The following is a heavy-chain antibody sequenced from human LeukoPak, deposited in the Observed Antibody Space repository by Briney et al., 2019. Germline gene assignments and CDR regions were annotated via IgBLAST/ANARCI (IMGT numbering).Heavy chain of an antibody. V-gene: IGHV1-69*13. CDR2: ITPIFGTA. Sequence: ASVKVSCKASGGTFSSYDISWVRQAPGQGLEWMGGITPIFGTAKHAQKFQGRVTITAVESMSTAYMELSSLRSEDTAVYYCARGWLAETTVVTPYNYWGRGTLVTVSS. CDR1: GGTFSSYD. D-gene: IGHD4-23*01. CDR3: ARGWLAETTVVTPYNY. J-gene: IGHJ4*02.